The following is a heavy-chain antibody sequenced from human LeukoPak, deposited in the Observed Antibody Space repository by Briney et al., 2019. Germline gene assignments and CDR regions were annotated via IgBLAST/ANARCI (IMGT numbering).Heavy chain of an antibody. CDR2: LYSSGTT. Sequence: PSETLSLTCTVSGDSISSNNYYWGWIRQPPGKGPEYLGSLYSSGTTYYSPSLKSRLTMSIDTSKNYFSLQLTSVTAADTAVYYCARKGPIFWGGGAFDIWGQGTMVTVSS. D-gene: IGHD3-9*01. CDR1: GDSISSNNYY. CDR3: ARKGPIFWGGGAFDI. J-gene: IGHJ3*02. V-gene: IGHV4-39*02.